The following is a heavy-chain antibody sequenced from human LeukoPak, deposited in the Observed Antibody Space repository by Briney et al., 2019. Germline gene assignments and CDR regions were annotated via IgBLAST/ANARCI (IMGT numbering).Heavy chain of an antibody. CDR2: ISAYNGNT. Sequence: ASVKVSCKASGGTFSRNAISWVRQAPGQGLEWMGWISAYNGNTNYAQNLQGRVTMTTDTSTSTAYMELRSLRSDDTAVYYCARMGINYYYYYMDVWGKGTTVTVSS. V-gene: IGHV1-18*01. D-gene: IGHD7-27*01. CDR3: ARMGINYYYYYMDV. CDR1: GGTFSRNA. J-gene: IGHJ6*03.